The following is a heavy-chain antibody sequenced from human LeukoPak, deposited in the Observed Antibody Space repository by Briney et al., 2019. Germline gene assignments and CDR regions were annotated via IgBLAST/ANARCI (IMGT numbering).Heavy chain of an antibody. D-gene: IGHD5-12*01. J-gene: IGHJ6*03. CDR1: GFTFSSYW. CDR3: ARDHTGYEYGSFSYHYQYMDV. V-gene: IGHV3-7*01. CDR2: IKPDGGEK. Sequence: GGSLRLSCAASGFTFSSYWMSWVRQAPGKGLEWVANIKPDGGEKYYADSVKGRFTIYRDNAKNSMYLQMNSLRADDAAVYYCARDHTGYEYGSFSYHYQYMDVWGKGTTVTVSS.